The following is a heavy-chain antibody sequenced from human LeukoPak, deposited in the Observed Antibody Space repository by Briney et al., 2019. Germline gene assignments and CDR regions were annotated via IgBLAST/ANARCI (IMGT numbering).Heavy chain of an antibody. D-gene: IGHD2-2*01. J-gene: IGHJ4*02. Sequence: SQTLSLTCTVSGGSISSGGYYWSWIRQHPGKGLEWIGYIYYSGSTYYNPSLKSRVTISVDTSKNQFSLKLSSVTAADTAVYYCARRSRPAAKAPFDYWGQGTLVTVSS. CDR3: ARRSRPAAKAPFDY. CDR2: IYYSGST. CDR1: GGSISSGGYY. V-gene: IGHV4-31*03.